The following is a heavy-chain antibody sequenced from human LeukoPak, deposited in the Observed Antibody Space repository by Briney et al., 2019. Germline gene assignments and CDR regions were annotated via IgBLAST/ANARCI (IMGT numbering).Heavy chain of an antibody. J-gene: IGHJ3*02. Sequence: PGGSLRLSCAASGFTFSDYYMSWIRQAPGKGLEWVSYISSSSSYTNYADSVKGRFTISRDNAKNSLYLQMNSLRAEDTAVYYCARGMGWGHGDYEESAFDIWGQGTMVTVSS. V-gene: IGHV3-11*06. D-gene: IGHD4-17*01. CDR2: ISSSSSYT. CDR1: GFTFSDYY. CDR3: ARGMGWGHGDYEESAFDI.